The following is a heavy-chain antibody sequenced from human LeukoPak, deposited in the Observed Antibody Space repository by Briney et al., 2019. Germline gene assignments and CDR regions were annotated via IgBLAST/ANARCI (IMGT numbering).Heavy chain of an antibody. D-gene: IGHD5-18*01. J-gene: IGHJ4*02. V-gene: IGHV4-30-4*01. CDR3: ASAYSYGYRFDY. Sequence: SQTLSLTCTVSGGSISSGDYYWRWIRQPPGKGLEWIGYIYYSGTTYYNPSLKSRVTISVDTSKNQFSLKLSSVTAADTAVYYCASAYSYGYRFDYWGQGTLVTVSS. CDR1: GGSISSGDYY. CDR2: IYYSGTT.